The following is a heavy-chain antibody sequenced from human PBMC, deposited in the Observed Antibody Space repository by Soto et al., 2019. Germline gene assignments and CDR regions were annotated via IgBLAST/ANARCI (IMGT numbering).Heavy chain of an antibody. V-gene: IGHV3-33*01. CDR1: GFTFSSYG. CDR3: ARDSVAAGTNWFDP. J-gene: IGHJ5*02. D-gene: IGHD6-13*01. CDR2: IWYDGSNK. Sequence: QVQLVESGGGVVQPGRSLRLSCAASGFTFSSYGMHWVRQAPGKGLEWVAVIWYDGSNKYYADSVKGRFTISRDNSKNTLYLQMKSLRAEDTAVYYCARDSVAAGTNWFDPWGQGTLVTVSS.